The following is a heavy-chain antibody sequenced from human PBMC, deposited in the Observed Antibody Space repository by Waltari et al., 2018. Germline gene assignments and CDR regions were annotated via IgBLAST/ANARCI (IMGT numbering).Heavy chain of an antibody. CDR2: ISYDSINT. J-gene: IGHJ4*02. CDR1: GFTFSSYA. CDR3: ARRGVTGREAAPPDY. V-gene: IGHV3-30*15. D-gene: IGHD2-15*01. Sequence: QVQLVESGGGVVQPGTSLRLSCAASGFTFSSYAMHWVRQAPGKGLDWLAVISYDSINTFYADSVKGRFTISRDNSKNTLFLQMSSLRDDDTALYYCARRGVTGREAAPPDYWGQGTLVTVSS.